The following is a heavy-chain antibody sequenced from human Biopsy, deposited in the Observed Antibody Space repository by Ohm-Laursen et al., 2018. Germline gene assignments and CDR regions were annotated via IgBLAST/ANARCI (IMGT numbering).Heavy chain of an antibody. D-gene: IGHD4/OR15-4a*01. CDR3: ARGPYGDNAGAFDV. CDR1: GFSISSGHY. Sequence: SETLSLTCAVFGFSISSGHYWAWIRQPPGKGLEWIGEFSHTGTTIYNPSLKSRLTISVDKSKNHFSLRLTSVTAADTATYFCARGPYGDNAGAFDVWGQGTVVTVSS. V-gene: IGHV4-38-2*01. CDR2: FSHTGTT. J-gene: IGHJ3*01.